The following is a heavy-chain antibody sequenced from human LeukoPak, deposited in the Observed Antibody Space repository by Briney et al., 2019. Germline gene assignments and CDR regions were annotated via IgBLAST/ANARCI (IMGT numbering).Heavy chain of an antibody. CDR2: ISSSGSTI. Sequence: GGSLRLSCAASGFTFSSYEMNWVRQAPGKGLEWVSYISSSGSTIYYADSVKGRFTISRDNAKNSLYLQMNSLRAEDTAVYYCAKDGGGYYPYYYYYMDVWGKGTTVTISS. J-gene: IGHJ6*03. CDR1: GFTFSSYE. CDR3: AKDGGGYYPYYYYYMDV. V-gene: IGHV3-48*03. D-gene: IGHD3-22*01.